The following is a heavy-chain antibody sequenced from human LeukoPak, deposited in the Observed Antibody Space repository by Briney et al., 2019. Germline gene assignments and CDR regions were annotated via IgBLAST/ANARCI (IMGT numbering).Heavy chain of an antibody. CDR2: ISNSGSII. CDR3: ARAVSADTAMVYFDY. V-gene: IGHV3-11*01. D-gene: IGHD5-18*01. Sequence: GGSLRLSCAASGFTFSDYYMFWIRQARGKGLEWVSYISNSGSIIYYADSVKGRFPVSRDNAKDSLYLQMNSLRAEDTAVYYCARAVSADTAMVYFDYWGQGTLVTVSS. CDR1: GFTFSDYY. J-gene: IGHJ4*02.